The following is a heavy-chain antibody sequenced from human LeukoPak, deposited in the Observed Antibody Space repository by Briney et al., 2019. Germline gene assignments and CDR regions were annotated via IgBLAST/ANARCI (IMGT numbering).Heavy chain of an antibody. Sequence: SVKVSCKASGGTFSSYAISWVRQAPGQGLEWMGRIIPILGIANYAQKFQGRVTITADKSTSTAYMELSSLRSEDTAVYNCAREGEPIAAHDFDYWGQGTLVTVSS. J-gene: IGHJ4*02. D-gene: IGHD6-6*01. CDR3: AREGEPIAAHDFDY. CDR1: GGTFSSYA. CDR2: IIPILGIA. V-gene: IGHV1-69*04.